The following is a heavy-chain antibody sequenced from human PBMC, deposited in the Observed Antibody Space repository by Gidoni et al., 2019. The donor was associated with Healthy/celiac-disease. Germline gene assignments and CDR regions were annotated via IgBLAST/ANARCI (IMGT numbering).Heavy chain of an antibody. Sequence: EVQLLESVGGLVQPCGSLRLSCSASGFTFSSYAMSWVRQAPGKGLEWVTAISGSGGRKDYEDSVKGRFTIARDNSKNTLYLQMNSLRAEDTAVYYCAKGHLWYYYDSSGYYFGYWGQGTLVTVSS. J-gene: IGHJ4*02. V-gene: IGHV3-23*01. CDR3: AKGHLWYYYDSSGYYFGY. D-gene: IGHD3-22*01. CDR2: ISGSGGRK. CDR1: GFTFSSYA.